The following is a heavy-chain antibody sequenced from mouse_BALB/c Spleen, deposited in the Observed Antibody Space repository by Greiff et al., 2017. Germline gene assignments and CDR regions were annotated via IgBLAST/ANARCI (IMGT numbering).Heavy chain of an antibody. V-gene: IGHV5-12-2*01. CDR3: ARHEGNYVGFAY. J-gene: IGHJ3*01. CDR2: ISNGGGST. D-gene: IGHD2-1*01. Sequence: EVKLVESGGGLVQPGGSLKLSCAASGFTFSSYTMSWVRQTPEKRLEWVAYISNGGGSTYYPDTVKGRFTISRDNAKNTLYLQMSSLKSEDTAMYYCARHEGNYVGFAYWGQGTLVTVSA. CDR1: GFTFSSYT.